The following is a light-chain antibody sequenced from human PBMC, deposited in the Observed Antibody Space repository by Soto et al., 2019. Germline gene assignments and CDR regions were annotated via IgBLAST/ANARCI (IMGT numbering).Light chain of an antibody. V-gene: IGLV2-8*01. CDR3: SSYAGSNNFVV. J-gene: IGLJ2*01. CDR2: EVT. Sequence: QSVLTQPPSASGSPGQSVTISCTGTSSDIGGYNYVSWYQQHPGKAPKVMIYEVTKRPSGVPYRFSGSKSGNTASLTVSGLQAEDEADYYCSSYAGSNNFVVFGGGTKVTVL. CDR1: SSDIGGYNY.